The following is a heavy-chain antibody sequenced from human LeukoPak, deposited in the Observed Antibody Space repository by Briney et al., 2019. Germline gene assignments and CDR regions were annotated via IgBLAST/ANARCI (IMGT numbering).Heavy chain of an antibody. V-gene: IGHV3-53*01. Sequence: GGSLRLSCAASGFTVSSNYMSWVRQAPGKGLEWVSVIYSGGSTYYADSVKGRFTISRDNAKNSLYLQMNSLRAEDTAVYYCARGLRGNSGYWGQGTLVTVSS. CDR3: ARGLRGNSGY. CDR1: GFTVSSNY. CDR2: IYSGGST. D-gene: IGHD4-23*01. J-gene: IGHJ4*02.